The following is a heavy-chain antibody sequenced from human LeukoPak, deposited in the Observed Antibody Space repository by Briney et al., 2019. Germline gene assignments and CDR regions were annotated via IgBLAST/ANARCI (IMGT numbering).Heavy chain of an antibody. Sequence: NRGESLKISCKGSGYSFTSYWIGWVRQMPGKGLEWMGIIYPGDSDSRNRPSFQGQVTISVDKSINTAYLQWSSLKTSDTAMYYCARRRSLDIGWHAFDMWGQGTMVTVSS. CDR3: ARRRSLDIGWHAFDM. V-gene: IGHV5-51*01. D-gene: IGHD6-19*01. CDR1: GYSFTSYW. CDR2: IYPGDSDS. J-gene: IGHJ3*02.